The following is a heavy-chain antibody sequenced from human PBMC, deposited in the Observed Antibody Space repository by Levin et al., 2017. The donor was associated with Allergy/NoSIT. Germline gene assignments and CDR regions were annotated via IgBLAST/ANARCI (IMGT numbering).Heavy chain of an antibody. J-gene: IGHJ6*02. V-gene: IGHV1-69*01. Sequence: KISCEASGGTFNKNAFTWVRQAPGQGLEWMREIIPMFGTPTYAPTFKGRISITADESTSTVYMELSRLRSEDTALYYCARDHYDDDYFYYGLDVWGQGTTVTVSS. CDR3: ARDHYDDDYFYYGLDV. D-gene: IGHD4-17*01. CDR1: GGTFNKNA. CDR2: IIPMFGTP.